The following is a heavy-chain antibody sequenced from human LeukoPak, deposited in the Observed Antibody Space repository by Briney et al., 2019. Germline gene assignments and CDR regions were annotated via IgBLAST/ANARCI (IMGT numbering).Heavy chain of an antibody. V-gene: IGHV3-73*01. CDR3: TRHGKVGYCSGGSCYYFDY. J-gene: IGHJ4*02. CDR2: IRSKANSYAT. D-gene: IGHD2-15*01. Sequence: GGSLRLSCAASGFTVSSNYMSWVRQASGKGLEWVGRIRSKANSYATAYAASVKGRFTISRDDSKNTAYLQMNSLKTEDTAVYYCTRHGKVGYCSGGSCYYFDYWGQGTLVTVSA. CDR1: GFTVSSNY.